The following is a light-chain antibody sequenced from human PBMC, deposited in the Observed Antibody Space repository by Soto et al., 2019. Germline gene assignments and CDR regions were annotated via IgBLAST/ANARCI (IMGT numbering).Light chain of an antibody. CDR1: QSVSNNY. CDR3: QQYGSSGT. Sequence: IVLTQSPGTLSLSAGERATLSWGASQSVSNNYLAWYQQKPGQARRLPIYGASNRATGIPDRFGGSGSGTDFTLTISRLQPEDFAVYYCQQYGSSGTLGQGTKV. V-gene: IGKV3-20*01. J-gene: IGKJ1*01. CDR2: GAS.